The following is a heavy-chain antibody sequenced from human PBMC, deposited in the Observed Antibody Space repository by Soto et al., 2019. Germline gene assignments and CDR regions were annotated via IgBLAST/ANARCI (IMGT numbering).Heavy chain of an antibody. CDR3: ARAPLYYDSSGYALIDAFNV. Sequence: QVQLQESGPGLVKPSQTLSLTCTVSGGSISRSDYYWSWIRQPPGKGLEWIGYIYYSGTTYYNPSLKSRVTISIDTSKNQFPLRLSSVTAADTAVYYCARAPLYYDSSGYALIDAFNVWGQGTMVTVSS. V-gene: IGHV4-30-4*01. D-gene: IGHD3-22*01. J-gene: IGHJ3*01. CDR1: GGSISRSDYY. CDR2: IYYSGTT.